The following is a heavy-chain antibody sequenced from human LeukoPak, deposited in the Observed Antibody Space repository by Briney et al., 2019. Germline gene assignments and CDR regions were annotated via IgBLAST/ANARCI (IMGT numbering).Heavy chain of an antibody. CDR1: GGSISSYY. CDR2: IYYKGST. J-gene: IGHJ5*02. V-gene: IGHV4-59*08. D-gene: IGHD4-17*01. Sequence: SETLSLTCTVSGGSISSYYWSWIRQPPGKGLEWIGYIYYKGSTNYNPSLKSRVTISVDTSKNQFSLKLSSVTAADTAVYYCARRMPAVDGDYNHWFDPWGQGTLVTVSS. CDR3: ARRMPAVDGDYNHWFDP.